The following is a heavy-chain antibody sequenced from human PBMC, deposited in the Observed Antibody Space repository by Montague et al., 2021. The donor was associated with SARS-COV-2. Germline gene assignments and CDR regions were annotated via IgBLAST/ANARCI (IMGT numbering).Heavy chain of an antibody. CDR1: GGSISSYY. J-gene: IGHJ4*02. CDR3: ARVFPRWLQFDPYFDY. V-gene: IGHV4-59*01. CDR2: IYYSGST. D-gene: IGHD5-24*01. Sequence: SETLSLTCTLSGGSISSYYWGWIRQPPGKGLEWIGYIYYSGSTNYNPSLKSRVTISVDTSKNQFSLKLSSVTAADTAVYYCARVFPRWLQFDPYFDYWGQGTLVTVSS.